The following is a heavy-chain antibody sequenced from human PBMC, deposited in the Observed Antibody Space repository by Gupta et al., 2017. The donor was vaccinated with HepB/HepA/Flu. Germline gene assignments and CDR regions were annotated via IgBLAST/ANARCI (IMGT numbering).Heavy chain of an antibody. Sequence: GAEVKKPGASVKVSCKASGYTFTGYYMHWVRQAPGQGLEWMGWINPNSGGTNYAQKFQGWVTMTRDTSISTAYMELSRLRSDDTAVYYCARDDGSSTSCYLGDYWGQGTLVTVSS. CDR2: INPNSGGT. V-gene: IGHV1-2*04. D-gene: IGHD2-2*01. CDR3: ARDDGSSTSCYLGDY. CDR1: GYTFTGYY. J-gene: IGHJ4*02.